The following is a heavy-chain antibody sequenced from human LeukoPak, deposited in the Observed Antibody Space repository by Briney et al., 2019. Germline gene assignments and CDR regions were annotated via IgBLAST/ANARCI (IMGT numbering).Heavy chain of an antibody. D-gene: IGHD2-21*02. V-gene: IGHV3-33*06. J-gene: IGHJ4*02. CDR1: GFTFSSYG. CDR3: AKAYCGGDCYFDY. Sequence: GRSLRLSCAASGFTFSSYGMHWVRQAPGKGLEWVAVIWYDGSNKYYADSVKGRFTISRDNSENTLYLQMNSLRAEDTAVYYCAKAYCGGDCYFDYWGQGTLVTVSS. CDR2: IWYDGSNK.